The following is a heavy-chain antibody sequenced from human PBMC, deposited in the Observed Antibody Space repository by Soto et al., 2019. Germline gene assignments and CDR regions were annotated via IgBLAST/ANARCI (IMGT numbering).Heavy chain of an antibody. V-gene: IGHV1-69*08. J-gene: IGHJ4*02. Sequence: QVQLVQSGAEVKKPGSSVKVSCKASGGTFSDFTISWVRQAPGQGLEWMGRIIPVLGASNYARKFQDRVTITADKATETGYMELSRPPSEDTAVYFFAKRYGNGTFEHFGDWGQGTQVTVSS. D-gene: IGHD1-7*01. CDR2: IIPVLGAS. CDR3: AKRYGNGTFEHFGD. CDR1: GGTFSDFT.